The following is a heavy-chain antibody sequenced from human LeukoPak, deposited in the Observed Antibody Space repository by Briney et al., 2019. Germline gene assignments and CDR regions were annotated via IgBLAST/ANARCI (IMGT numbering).Heavy chain of an antibody. CDR1: RGTFSSYA. CDR3: ARSRAEDYYYYYMDV. D-gene: IGHD6-13*01. Sequence: SVKVSCKPSRGTFSSYAISRVRQAPGQGLEWMGGIIPIFGTANYAQKFQGRVTITTDESTSTAYMELSSLRSEDTAVCYCARSRAEDYYYYYMDVWGKGTTVTVSS. V-gene: IGHV1-69*05. J-gene: IGHJ6*03. CDR2: IIPIFGTA.